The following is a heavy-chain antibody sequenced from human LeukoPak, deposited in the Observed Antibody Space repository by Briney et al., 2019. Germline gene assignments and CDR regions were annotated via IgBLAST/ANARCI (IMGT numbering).Heavy chain of an antibody. CDR3: ARESDSGWYREAAQFFQQ. Sequence: SETLSLTCAVSGGSISSGGYSWSWIRQPPGKGLEWIGYIYHSGSTYYNPSLKSRVTISLDKSKNQFSLEVNSVTAADTAVYYCARESDSGWYREAAQFFQQWGQGAMVIVSS. CDR2: IYHSGST. J-gene: IGHJ1*01. D-gene: IGHD6-19*01. V-gene: IGHV4-30-2*01. CDR1: GGSISSGGYS.